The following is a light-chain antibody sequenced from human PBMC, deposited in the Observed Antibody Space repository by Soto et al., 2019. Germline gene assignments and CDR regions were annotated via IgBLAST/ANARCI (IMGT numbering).Light chain of an antibody. CDR1: QSISNY. CDR2: AAS. J-gene: IGKJ2*01. Sequence: DIQMSQSPSSLSASVGDRVTITCRASQSISNYLNWYQQKPGKAPKLLIYAASSLQSAVPSRFNGSGSGTDFTLTISSLQPEDFATYYCQQSYSTPYTFGQGTKLEIK. CDR3: QQSYSTPYT. V-gene: IGKV1-39*01.